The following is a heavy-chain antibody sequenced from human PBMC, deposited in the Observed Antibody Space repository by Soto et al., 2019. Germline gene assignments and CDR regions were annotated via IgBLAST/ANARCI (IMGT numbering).Heavy chain of an antibody. CDR3: ASGLKGPDIGNYYYGMDV. D-gene: IGHD2-15*01. CDR2: IMPIFRAP. J-gene: IGHJ6*02. CDR1: GGAFSDYA. Sequence: QVQLVQSGAEVKKPGSSVKVSCKASGGAFSDYAFSWVRQAPGQGLEWLGGIMPIFRAPDYAQKFQGRVTITADEFTRTAYMAMNSLRSEGTAVYYSASGLKGPDIGNYYYGMDVWGQGTTVTVS. V-gene: IGHV1-69*12.